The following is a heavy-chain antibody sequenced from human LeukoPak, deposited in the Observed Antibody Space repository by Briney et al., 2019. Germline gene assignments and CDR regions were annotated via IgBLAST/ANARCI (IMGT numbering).Heavy chain of an antibody. Sequence: PGGSLRLSCAASGFTFSKSWMSWVRQAPGMGLEWVANIKQDGSEKYYVDSVKGRFTISRDNAKNSLYLQMNSLRAEDSAVYYCARDRAAAGPRGADAFDIWGQGTMVTVSS. D-gene: IGHD6-13*01. J-gene: IGHJ3*02. CDR1: GFTFSKSW. CDR3: ARDRAAAGPRGADAFDI. CDR2: IKQDGSEK. V-gene: IGHV3-7*01.